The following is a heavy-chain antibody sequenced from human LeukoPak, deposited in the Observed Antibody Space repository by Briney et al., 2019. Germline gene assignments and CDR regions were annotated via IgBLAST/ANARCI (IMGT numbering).Heavy chain of an antibody. J-gene: IGHJ4*02. CDR1: GGSISSGGYY. CDR2: IYYSGST. CDR3: ASSDTAMVKTDY. V-gene: IGHV4-31*03. D-gene: IGHD5-18*01. Sequence: SETLSLTCTVSGGSISSGGYYWSWIRQHPGKGLEWIGYIYYSGSTYYNPSLKSRVTISVDTSRNQFSLELNSVTAADTAVYYCASSDTAMVKTDYWGQGTLVTVSS.